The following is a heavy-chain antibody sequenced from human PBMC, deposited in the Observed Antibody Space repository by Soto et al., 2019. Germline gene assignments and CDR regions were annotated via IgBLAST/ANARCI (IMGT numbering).Heavy chain of an antibody. V-gene: IGHV1-69*06. CDR3: ARALMVRGVPDYYYYMDV. CDR2: IIPIFGST. Sequence: SVKVSCKASGGTFSSYAISWVRQAPGQGLEWMGGIIPIFGSTNYAQKFQGRVTITADTSTSTAYMELSRLRSDDTAVYYCARALMVRGVPDYYYYMDVWGKGTTVTVSS. CDR1: GGTFSSYA. J-gene: IGHJ6*03. D-gene: IGHD3-10*01.